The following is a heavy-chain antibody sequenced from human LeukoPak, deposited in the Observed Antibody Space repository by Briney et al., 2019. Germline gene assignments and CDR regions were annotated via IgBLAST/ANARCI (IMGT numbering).Heavy chain of an antibody. CDR2: INPNSGGT. CDR1: GYTFTGYY. Sequence: ASVKVSCKASGYTFTGYYMHWVRQAPGQGLEWMGWINPNSGGTNYAQKFQGRVTMTRDTSISTAYMELSRLRSDDTAVYYCARGPYCSSTSCRLGNWFDPWGQGTLVTVSS. CDR3: ARGPYCSSTSCRLGNWFDP. J-gene: IGHJ5*02. D-gene: IGHD2-2*01. V-gene: IGHV1-2*02.